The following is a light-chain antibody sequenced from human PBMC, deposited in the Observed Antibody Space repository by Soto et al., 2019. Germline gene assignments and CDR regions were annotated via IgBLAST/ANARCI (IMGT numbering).Light chain of an antibody. CDR1: SSDIGAYNY. CDR2: DVR. Sequence: QSVLTQPASVSGSPGQSITISCTGTSSDIGAYNYVSWYQQHPGKAPKLMVFDVRNRPSGVSDRFSGSKSGNTASLTISGLQAEDESHYYCSSYTTASPLVFGGGTKLTVL. V-gene: IGLV2-14*03. CDR3: SSYTTASPLV. J-gene: IGLJ3*02.